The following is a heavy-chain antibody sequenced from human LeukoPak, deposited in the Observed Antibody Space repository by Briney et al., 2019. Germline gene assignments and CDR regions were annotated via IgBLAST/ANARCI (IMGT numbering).Heavy chain of an antibody. J-gene: IGHJ6*03. V-gene: IGHV4-59*02. D-gene: IGHD1-7*01. Sequence: SETLSLTCTVSGGSVSSHYWSWIRQPPGKGLEWSGYIYYSGSTNYNPSLKSRVTISVDTSKNQFSLKLSSVTAADTAVYYCARDQGPLELRPDYYYMDVWGKGTTVTVSS. CDR1: GGSVSSHY. CDR3: ARDQGPLELRPDYYYMDV. CDR2: IYYSGST.